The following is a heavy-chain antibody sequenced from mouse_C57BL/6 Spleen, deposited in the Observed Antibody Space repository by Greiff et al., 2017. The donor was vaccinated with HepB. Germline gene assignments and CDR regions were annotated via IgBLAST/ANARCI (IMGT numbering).Heavy chain of an antibody. CDR3: ARGGPGGFAY. J-gene: IGHJ3*01. V-gene: IGHV1-26*01. CDR1: GYTFTDYY. D-gene: IGHD4-1*01. CDR2: INPNNGGT. Sequence: EVQLQQSGPELVKPGASVKISCKASGYTFTDYYMNWVKQSHGKSLEWIGDINPNNGGTSYNQKIKGKATLTVDKSSSTAYMELRSLTSEDSAVYYCARGGPGGFAYWGQGTLVTVSA.